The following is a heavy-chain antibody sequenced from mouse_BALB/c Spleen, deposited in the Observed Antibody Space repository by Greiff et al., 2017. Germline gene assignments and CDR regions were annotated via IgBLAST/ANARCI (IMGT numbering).Heavy chain of an antibody. CDR2: IYPSDSYT. J-gene: IGHJ2*01. CDR1: GYTFTSYW. Sequence: QVQLKQPGAELVRPGASVKLSCKASGYTFTSYWINWVKQRPGQGLEWIGNIYPSDSYTNYNQKFKDKATLTVDKSSSTAYMQLSSPTSEDSAVYYCTRRGGPYFDYWGQGTTLTVSS. CDR3: TRRGGPYFDY. V-gene: IGHV1-69*02.